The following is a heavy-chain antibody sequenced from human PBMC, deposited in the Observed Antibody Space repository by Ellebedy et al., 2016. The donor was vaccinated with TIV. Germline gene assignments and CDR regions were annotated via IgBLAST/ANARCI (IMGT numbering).Heavy chain of an antibody. J-gene: IGHJ5*02. V-gene: IGHV1-2*06. D-gene: IGHD3-10*01. Sequence: AASVKVSCKASGYSFIDDYIHWVRQAPGQGLEWMGRINPNSGGTKYAQKFQGRVTMTRDTSISTAYMELSKLKSDDTAVYYCARAHNFYGSGSYNWFDPWGQGTLVTVSS. CDR1: GYSFIDDY. CDR3: ARAHNFYGSGSYNWFDP. CDR2: INPNSGGT.